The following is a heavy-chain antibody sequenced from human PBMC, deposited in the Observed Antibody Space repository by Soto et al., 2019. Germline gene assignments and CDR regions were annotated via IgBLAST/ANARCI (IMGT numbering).Heavy chain of an antibody. V-gene: IGHV1-2*02. CDR2: INPKSGGP. CDR1: GYTFTDYY. CDR3: ASEDCRNTNCLKGFDY. Sequence: ASVKVSCKTSGYTFTDYYMHWVRQAPGQGFEWVGGINPKSGGPKYVPKFQGRVTVTRDTSTSTAYMELNRLTSDDTAVYYCASEDCRNTNCLKGFDYWGQGTLVTVSS. D-gene: IGHD2-15*01. J-gene: IGHJ4*02.